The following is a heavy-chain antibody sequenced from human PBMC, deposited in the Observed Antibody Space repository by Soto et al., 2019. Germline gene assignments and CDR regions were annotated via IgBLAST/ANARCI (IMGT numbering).Heavy chain of an antibody. CDR2: IRHHDCFT. V-gene: IGHV5-51*01. D-gene: IGHD6-19*01. CDR1: GYIFPKCL. J-gene: IGHJ4*02. CDR3: ARRSPTRGWRHFFDY. Sequence: XEFMKIFFRASGYIFPKCLVGWVRQIPGKGLGVVGIIRHHDCFTKYSPCFQGQSTISADTSISTAYLQWSNQKAEDTAIYYCARRSPTRGWRHFFDYWGQGILVTVSS.